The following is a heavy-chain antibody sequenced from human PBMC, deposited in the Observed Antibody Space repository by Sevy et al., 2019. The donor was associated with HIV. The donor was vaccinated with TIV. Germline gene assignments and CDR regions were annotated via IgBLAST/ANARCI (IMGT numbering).Heavy chain of an antibody. D-gene: IGHD3-16*02. CDR1: GFSFNRYA. CDR2: ESYDTSNR. J-gene: IGHJ4*02. CDR3: ASDAPGEFGWRSYLTH. V-gene: IGHV3-30*14. Sequence: GGSLRLSCAASGFSFNRYAMHWVRQAPGKGLEWVAMESYDTSNRYYADSVKGRFSISRDNFNNTRFLQMNTLRPQDTAVYYCASDAPGEFGWRSYLTHWGRGTLVTVAS.